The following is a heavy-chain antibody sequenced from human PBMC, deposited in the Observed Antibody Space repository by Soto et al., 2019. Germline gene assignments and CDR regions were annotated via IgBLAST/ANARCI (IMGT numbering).Heavy chain of an antibody. CDR1: GFTFSNAW. J-gene: IGHJ1*01. Sequence: EVQLVESGGRLVKPGGSLRLSCAASGFTFSNAWMNWVRQAPGKGLEWVGRIKSKSDGGTTDYAAPVKGRFTISRHDSKNTLYLQMNSLKTEDTAVYYCTPAGYSYVFFQDWGQGTLVTVSS. CDR3: TPAGYSYVFFQD. CDR2: IKSKSDGGTT. V-gene: IGHV3-15*07. D-gene: IGHD3-10*02.